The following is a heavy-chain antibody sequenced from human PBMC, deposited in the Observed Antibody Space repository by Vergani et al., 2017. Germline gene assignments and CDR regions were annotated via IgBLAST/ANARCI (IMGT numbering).Heavy chain of an antibody. CDR3: ASEGAGRGAFDI. Sequence: QLQLQESGSGLVKPSQTLSLTCAVSGGSISSGGYSWSWIRQPPGKGLEWIGYIYYSGSTNYNPSLKSRVTISVDTSKNQFSLKLSSVTAADTAVYYCASEGAGRGAFDIWGQGTMVTVSS. V-gene: IGHV4-30-2*02. J-gene: IGHJ3*02. CDR1: GGSISSGGYS. CDR2: IYYSGST. D-gene: IGHD1-26*01.